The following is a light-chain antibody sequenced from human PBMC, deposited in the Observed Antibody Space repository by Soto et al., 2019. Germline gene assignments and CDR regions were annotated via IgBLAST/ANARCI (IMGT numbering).Light chain of an antibody. CDR2: GAS. CDR3: QQYNNWPWT. CDR1: QSISDT. Sequence: IVMAQTPATLSGSPGGRATLFCRASQSISDTLAWYQQKPGQAPRLLIYGASRRATGFPTRFSGSGSGTDFTLTISSLQSEDFAVYYCQQYNNWPWTFGQGTKVDIK. J-gene: IGKJ1*01. V-gene: IGKV3-15*01.